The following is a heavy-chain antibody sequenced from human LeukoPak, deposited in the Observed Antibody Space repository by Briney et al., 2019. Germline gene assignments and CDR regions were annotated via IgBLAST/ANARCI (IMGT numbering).Heavy chain of an antibody. CDR1: GFTFSDYY. J-gene: IGHJ6*02. Sequence: GGSLRLSCAASGFTFSDYYMSWIRQAPGKGLEWVSYISSSGSTIYYADSVKGRFTISRDNAKNSLYLQMNSLRAEDTAVYYCARESGVWQQLPRRDYYYGMDVWGQGTTVTVSS. V-gene: IGHV3-11*01. CDR2: ISSSGSTI. CDR3: ARESGVWQQLPRRDYYYGMDV. D-gene: IGHD6-13*01.